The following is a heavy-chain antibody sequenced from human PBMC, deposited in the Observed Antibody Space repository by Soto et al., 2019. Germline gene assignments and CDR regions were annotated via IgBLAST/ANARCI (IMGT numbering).Heavy chain of an antibody. CDR2: ISGNSSYR. V-gene: IGHV3-11*03. CDR1: GFTFSDYY. CDR3: ARFRVGTTGHSYYFDS. J-gene: IGHJ4*02. Sequence: GGSLRLSCVASGFTFSDYYMSWIRQAPGRGLEWISYISGNSSYRDYADSVRGRFTTSRDNAKNSVFLPMISLRAEDTAMYYCARFRVGTTGHSYYFDSWGQGTLVTVSS. D-gene: IGHD4-17*01.